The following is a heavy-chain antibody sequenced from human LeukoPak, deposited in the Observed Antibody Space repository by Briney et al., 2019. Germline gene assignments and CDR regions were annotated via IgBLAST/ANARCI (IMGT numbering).Heavy chain of an antibody. CDR2: IYTSGST. CDR1: GGSISSYY. V-gene: IGHV4-4*07. Sequence: SETLSLTCTVSGGSISSYYRSWIRQPAGKGLEWIGRIYTSGSTNYNPSLKSRVTISVDTSKNQFSLKLSSVTAADTAVYYCARHSRIMITFGGVIVPFFDYWGQGTLVTVSS. D-gene: IGHD3-16*02. CDR3: ARHSRIMITFGGVIVPFFDY. J-gene: IGHJ4*02.